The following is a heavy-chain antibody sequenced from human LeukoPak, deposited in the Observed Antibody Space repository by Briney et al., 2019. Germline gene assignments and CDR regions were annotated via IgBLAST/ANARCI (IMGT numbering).Heavy chain of an antibody. Sequence: GGSLRLSCAASGFTFSSYAMSWVRQAPGKGREWVSAISGSGGSTYYADSVKGRFTISRDNSKNTLYLQMNSLRAEDTAVYYCAKDLMYCSSTSCYTYWGQGTLVTVSS. V-gene: IGHV3-23*01. CDR2: ISGSGGST. D-gene: IGHD2-2*02. J-gene: IGHJ4*02. CDR3: AKDLMYCSSTSCYTY. CDR1: GFTFSSYA.